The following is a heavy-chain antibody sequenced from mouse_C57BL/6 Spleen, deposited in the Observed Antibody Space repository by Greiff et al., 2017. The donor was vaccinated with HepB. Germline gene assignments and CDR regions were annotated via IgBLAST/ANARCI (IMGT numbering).Heavy chain of an antibody. CDR1: GFSLTSYG. V-gene: IGHV2-2*01. CDR3: ARNLLVWYFDV. J-gene: IGHJ1*03. CDR2: IWSGGST. Sequence: QVQLQQSGPGLVQPSQSLSITCTVSGFSLTSYGVHWVRQSPGKGLEWLGVIWSGGSTDYNAAFISRLSISKDNSKSQVFFKMNSLQADDTAIYYCARNLLVWYFDVWGTGTTVTVSS. D-gene: IGHD2-1*01.